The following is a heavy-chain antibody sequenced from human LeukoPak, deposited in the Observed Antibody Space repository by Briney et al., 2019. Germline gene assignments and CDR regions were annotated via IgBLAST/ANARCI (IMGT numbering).Heavy chain of an antibody. V-gene: IGHV3-23*01. CDR1: GFTFSSYT. CDR2: ISGSGGST. Sequence: GGSLRLSCVASGFTFSSYTMSWVRQAPGKGLEWASAISGSGGSTYYADSVKGRFTISRDNSKNTLYLQMNSLRAEDTAVYYCAKKSSGYYYFDYWGQGTLVTVSS. D-gene: IGHD3-3*01. J-gene: IGHJ4*02. CDR3: AKKSSGYYYFDY.